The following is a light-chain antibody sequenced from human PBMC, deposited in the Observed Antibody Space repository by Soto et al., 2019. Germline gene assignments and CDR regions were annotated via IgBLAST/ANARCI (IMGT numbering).Light chain of an antibody. V-gene: IGKV1-5*03. Sequence: DIQMTQSPSSLSASVGDRVTITCRASQSTSSWLAWYQQKPGKAPKLLIYKASSLISGVPSRFSGSGSGTEFTLAIIRLQPDDSATYYGQQYDSYSRTFGQGTKVEIK. CDR2: KAS. CDR3: QQYDSYSRT. CDR1: QSTSSW. J-gene: IGKJ1*01.